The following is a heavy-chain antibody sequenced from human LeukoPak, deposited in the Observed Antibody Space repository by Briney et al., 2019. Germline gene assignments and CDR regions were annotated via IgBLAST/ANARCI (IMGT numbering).Heavy chain of an antibody. CDR3: ARAPYDSGGYYDYYFDY. CDR1: GGSISSYY. J-gene: IGHJ4*02. D-gene: IGHD3-22*01. Sequence: PSETLSLTCTVSGGSISSYYWSWIRQPPGKGLEWIGYIYYSGSTNYNPSLKSRVTISVDTSKYQFSLKLSSVTAADTAVYYCARAPYDSGGYYDYYFDYWGQGTLVTVSS. V-gene: IGHV4-59*12. CDR2: IYYSGST.